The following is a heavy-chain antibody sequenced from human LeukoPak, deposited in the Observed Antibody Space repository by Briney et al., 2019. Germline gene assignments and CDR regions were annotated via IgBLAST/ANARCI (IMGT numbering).Heavy chain of an antibody. CDR3: AKDTTPRLNYYDSSGYYGGFDY. CDR1: GFTFDDHA. V-gene: IGHV3-43D*03. Sequence: GGPLRLSCAASGFTFDDHAMHWVRQAPGKGLEWVSLISWDGGSTYYADSVKGRFTISRDNSKNSLYLQMNSLRAEDTALYYCAKDTTPRLNYYDSSGYYGGFDYWGQGTLVTVSS. D-gene: IGHD3-22*01. CDR2: ISWDGGST. J-gene: IGHJ4*02.